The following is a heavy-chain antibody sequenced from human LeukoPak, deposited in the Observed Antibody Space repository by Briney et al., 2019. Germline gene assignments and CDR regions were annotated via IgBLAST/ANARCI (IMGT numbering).Heavy chain of an antibody. J-gene: IGHJ6*03. CDR3: AKGGFWSGYYTREEYYYYYYMDV. CDR2: ISGDGGST. CDR1: GFTFDDYA. V-gene: IGHV3-43*02. Sequence: GGSLRLSCAASGFTFDDYAMHWVRQAPGKGLEWVSLISGDGGSTYYADSVKGRFTISRDKSKNSLYLQMNSLRTEDTALYYCAKGGFWSGYYTREEYYYYYYMDVWGKGTTVTVSS. D-gene: IGHD3-3*01.